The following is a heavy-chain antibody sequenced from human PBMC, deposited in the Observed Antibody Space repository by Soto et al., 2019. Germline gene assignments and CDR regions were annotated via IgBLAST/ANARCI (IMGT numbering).Heavy chain of an antibody. CDR2: IYPADSDT. CDR1: GYSLTTHW. J-gene: IGHJ6*02. V-gene: IGHV5-51*01. Sequence: GESLKISCEGSGYSLTTHWINWVRQMPGKGLEWMGIIYPADSDTRSSPSFQGQVTISADKSISTAYLQWSSLKASDTAMYYCAISRDGYNYGMDVWGQGTTVTVSS. CDR3: AISRDGYNYGMDV. D-gene: IGHD2-2*01.